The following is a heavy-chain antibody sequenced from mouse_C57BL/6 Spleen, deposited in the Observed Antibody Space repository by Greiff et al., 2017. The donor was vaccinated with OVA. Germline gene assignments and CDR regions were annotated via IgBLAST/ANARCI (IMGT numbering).Heavy chain of an antibody. J-gene: IGHJ2*01. CDR1: GYTFTSYW. CDR2: IDPNSGGT. Sequence: QVQLKQPGAELVKPGASVTLSCKASGYTFTSYWMHWVKQRPGRGLEWIGRIDPNSGGTKYNEKFKSKATLTVDKPSSTAYMQLSSLTSEDSAVYYCARDGYEGYFDYWGQGTTLTVSS. CDR3: ARDGYEGYFDY. V-gene: IGHV1-72*01. D-gene: IGHD2-2*01.